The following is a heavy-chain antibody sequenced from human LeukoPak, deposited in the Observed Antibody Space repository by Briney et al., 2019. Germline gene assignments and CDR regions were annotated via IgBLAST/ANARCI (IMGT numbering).Heavy chain of an antibody. CDR1: GFTFSSYG. CDR2: TWYDGSNK. D-gene: IGHD4-23*01. Sequence: GGSLRLSCAASGFTFSSYGMHWVRQAPGKGLEWVAVTWYDGSNKYYADSVKGRFTISRDNSKNTLYLQMNSLRAEDTAVYYCARDGLYGGNSYFDYWGQGTLVTVSS. V-gene: IGHV3-33*01. CDR3: ARDGLYGGNSYFDY. J-gene: IGHJ4*02.